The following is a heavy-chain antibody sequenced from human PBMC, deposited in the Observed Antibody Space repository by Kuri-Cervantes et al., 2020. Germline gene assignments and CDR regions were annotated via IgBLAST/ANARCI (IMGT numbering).Heavy chain of an antibody. J-gene: IGHJ4*02. CDR1: GGSVSSGSYY. CDR2: IYYSGNT. CDR3: ARGEAARLHLGS. V-gene: IGHV4-61*01. Sequence: LSCTVSGGSVSSGSYYWSWIRQAPGKGLEWIGYIYYSGNTNYNPSLKSRVTISVDTYKNQFSLKQSSVTAADTAVYYCARGEAARLHLGSWGQGTLVTVSS. D-gene: IGHD6-6*01.